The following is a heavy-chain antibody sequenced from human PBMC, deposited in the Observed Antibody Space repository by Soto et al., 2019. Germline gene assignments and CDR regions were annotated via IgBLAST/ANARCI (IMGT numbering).Heavy chain of an antibody. D-gene: IGHD4-17*01. CDR2: IRQDGGEK. CDR3: EREPEYGTHFDY. CDR1: GYTFSNYY. V-gene: IGHV3-7*03. Sequence: GGSLRLSCRASGYTFSNYYIIWVRQAPGKGLEWVANIRQDGGEKYYVDSVKGRFTISRDNTQNSMYLQMNSLRAEDTAVYPCEREPEYGTHFDYWGQGILVTVSS. J-gene: IGHJ4*02.